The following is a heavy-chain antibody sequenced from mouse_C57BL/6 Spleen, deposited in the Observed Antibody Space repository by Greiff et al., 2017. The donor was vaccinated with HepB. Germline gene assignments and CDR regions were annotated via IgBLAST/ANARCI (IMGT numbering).Heavy chain of an antibody. V-gene: IGHV1-52*01. Sequence: QVQLKQPGAELVRPGSSVKLSCKASGYTFTSYWMHWVKQRPIQGLEWIGNIDPSDSETHYNQKFKDKATLTVDKSSSTAYMQLSSLTSEDSAVYYCARRIDLYFDVWGTGTTVTVSS. CDR2: IDPSDSET. J-gene: IGHJ1*03. CDR1: GYTFTSYW. CDR3: ARRIDLYFDV.